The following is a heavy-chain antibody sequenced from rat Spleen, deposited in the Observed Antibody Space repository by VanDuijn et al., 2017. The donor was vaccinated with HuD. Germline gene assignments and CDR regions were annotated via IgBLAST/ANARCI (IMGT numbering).Heavy chain of an antibody. V-gene: IGHV5-20*01. D-gene: IGHD1-12*03. Sequence: EVQLVESDGGLVQPGRSLKLSCAASGFTFSDYYMAWVRQAPTKGLEWVATITNASGRTYYPDSVKGRFTISRDTAQNTLYLQMNSLRSEDTATYYCTTDTFYDGSYYPGGFDYWGQGVMVTVSS. CDR1: GFTFSDYY. J-gene: IGHJ2*01. CDR2: ITNASGRT. CDR3: TTDTFYDGSYYPGGFDY.